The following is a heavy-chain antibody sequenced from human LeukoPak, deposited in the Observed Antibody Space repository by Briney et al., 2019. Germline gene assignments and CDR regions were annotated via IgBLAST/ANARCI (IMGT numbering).Heavy chain of an antibody. D-gene: IGHD2-15*01. CDR3: VRHSRVVAFDY. CDR2: MYNSGST. CDR1: GASIRSYY. V-gene: IGHV4-59*01. Sequence: SETLSLTCTVSGASIRSYYWSWIRQPPGRGLEWIGYMYNSGSTYYNPSLKSRVTISGDTSKYQFSLKLTSVTAADTAVYYCVRHSRVVAFDYWGQGNLVTVSS. J-gene: IGHJ4*02.